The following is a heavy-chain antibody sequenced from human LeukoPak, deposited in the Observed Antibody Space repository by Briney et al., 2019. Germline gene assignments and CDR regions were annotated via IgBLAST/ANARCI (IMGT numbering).Heavy chain of an antibody. V-gene: IGHV3-7*01. J-gene: IGHJ4*02. CDR1: GFTFTNDW. Sequence: GGSLRLSCAASGFTFTNDWMSWVRQAPGKGLEWVANIKQDGSGKYYVDSVKGRFTISRDNAKNSLYLQMNSLRAEDTALYYCSRGSGPHYFDYWGQGTLVTVSS. CDR2: IKQDGSGK. CDR3: SRGSGPHYFDY.